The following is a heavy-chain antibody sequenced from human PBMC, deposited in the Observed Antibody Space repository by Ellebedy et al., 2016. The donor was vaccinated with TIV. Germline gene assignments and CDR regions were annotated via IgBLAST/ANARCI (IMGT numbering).Heavy chain of an antibody. CDR3: AGYGSGYFDANDDAFDI. D-gene: IGHD3-22*01. CDR2: ISSSGTAM. CDR1: GSTFTNYE. J-gene: IGHJ3*02. V-gene: IGHV3-48*03. Sequence: PGGSLRLSCAASGSTFTNYEMNWVRQAPGKGLKWISYISSSGTAMNYADSVKGRFAISRDNTKNSLYLHMSSLRVEDTAVYYCAGYGSGYFDANDDAFDIWGQGTMVTVSA.